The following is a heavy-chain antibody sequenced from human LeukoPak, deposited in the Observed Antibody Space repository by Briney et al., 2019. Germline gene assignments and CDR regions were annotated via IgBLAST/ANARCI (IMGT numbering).Heavy chain of an antibody. D-gene: IGHD2-2*01. CDR1: GYTFTSYG. V-gene: IGHV1-18*01. CDR3: ALESAYCSSTSCYAY. Sequence: EASLKVSCKASGYTFTSYGISWVRQAPGQRLEWMGWINAYNGNTKQAQKLQGRITLTTNTSTSPAYMELRSLRSDDTAVYYCALESAYCSSTSCYAYWGQGTLVTVSS. J-gene: IGHJ4*02. CDR2: INAYNGNT.